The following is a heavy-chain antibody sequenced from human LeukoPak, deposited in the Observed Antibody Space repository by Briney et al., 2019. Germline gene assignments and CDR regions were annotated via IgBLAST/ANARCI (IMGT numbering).Heavy chain of an antibody. Sequence: GGSLRLSCAASGFTFSSYSMNWVRQAPGKGLEWVSYISSSSSTIYYADSVKGRFTISRDNAKNSLYLQMNSLRAEDTAVYYCARWGGTRQYYFDYWGQGTLVTVSS. V-gene: IGHV3-48*01. CDR1: GFTFSSYS. J-gene: IGHJ4*02. CDR3: ARWGGTRQYYFDY. D-gene: IGHD1-1*01. CDR2: ISSSSSTI.